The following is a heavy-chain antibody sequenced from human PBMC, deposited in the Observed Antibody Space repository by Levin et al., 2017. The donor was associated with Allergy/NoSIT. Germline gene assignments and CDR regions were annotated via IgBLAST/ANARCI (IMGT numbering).Heavy chain of an antibody. CDR2: IRSKAYGGTT. D-gene: IGHD2-2*01. J-gene: IGHJ6*03. CDR3: TRDLCAPGRTSCQHGNYYYYYMDV. CDR1: GFTFGDYA. V-gene: IGHV3-49*01. Sequence: GGSLRLSCTASGFTFGDYAMSWFRQAPGKGLEWVGFIRSKAYGGTTQYAASVKGRFTISRDGSKSIAYLQMNSLKTEDTAVYYCTRDLCAPGRTSCQHGNYYYYYMDVWGKGTTVTVSS.